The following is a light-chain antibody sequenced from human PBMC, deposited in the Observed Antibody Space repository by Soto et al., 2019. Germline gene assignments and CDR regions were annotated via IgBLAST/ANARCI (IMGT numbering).Light chain of an antibody. V-gene: IGKV3-15*01. CDR3: QQYNTCPQVT. CDR1: QSVSNN. CDR2: GAS. J-gene: IGKJ1*01. Sequence: ILMTQSPATLSVSPGERATLSCRASQSVSNNLAWYQQKPGQAPRLLIDGASTRSTGIPARFSGSGSRTAFTRPLGGQQTEDFEFYYCQQYNTCPQVTCGQGTKVEIK.